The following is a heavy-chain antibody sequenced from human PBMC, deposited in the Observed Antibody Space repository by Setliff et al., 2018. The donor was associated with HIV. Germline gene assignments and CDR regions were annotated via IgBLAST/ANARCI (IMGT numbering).Heavy chain of an antibody. CDR3: ARTDWARTSYYYYYGMNV. D-gene: IGHD3-9*01. CDR2: LYTSGST. V-gene: IGHV4-61*09. Sequence: SETLSLTCTVSGGSIRSGSYYWSWIRQPAGKGLEWIGHLYTSGSTNYNPSLKSRVTISVDTSKNQFSLKLRSVTAADTAVYYCARTDWARTSYYYYYGMNVWGQGTTVTVSS. J-gene: IGHJ6*02. CDR1: GGSIRSGSYY.